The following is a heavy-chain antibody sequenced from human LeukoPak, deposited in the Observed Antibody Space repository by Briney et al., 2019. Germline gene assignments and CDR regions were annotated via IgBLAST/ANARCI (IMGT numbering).Heavy chain of an antibody. J-gene: IGHJ4*02. Sequence: SETLSLTCAVYGGSFSGYYWSWIRQPPGNGLEWIGEINHSGSTNYNPSLKSRVTISVDTSKNQFSLKLSSVTAADTAVYYCARVGPTYYDYVWGCYRPTPFDYWGQGTLVTVSS. D-gene: IGHD3-16*02. CDR3: ARVGPTYYDYVWGCYRPTPFDY. V-gene: IGHV4-34*01. CDR2: INHSGST. CDR1: GGSFSGYY.